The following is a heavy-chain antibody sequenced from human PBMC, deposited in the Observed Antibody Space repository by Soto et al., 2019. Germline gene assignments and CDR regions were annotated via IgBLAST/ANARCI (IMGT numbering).Heavy chain of an antibody. CDR2: MNPNSGNT. CDR1: GYTFTSYD. CDR3: ARVTSGYDGGYYYYYMDV. Sequence: ASVKVSCKASGYTFTSYDINWVRQATGQGLEWMGWMNPNSGNTGYAQKFQGRVTMTRNTSISTAYMELSSLRSEDTAVYYCARVTSGYDGGYYYYYMDVWGKGTKVTVSS. D-gene: IGHD5-12*01. J-gene: IGHJ6*03. V-gene: IGHV1-8*01.